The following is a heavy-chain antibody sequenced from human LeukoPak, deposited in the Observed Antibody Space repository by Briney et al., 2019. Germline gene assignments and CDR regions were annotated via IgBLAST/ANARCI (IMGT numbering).Heavy chain of an antibody. CDR3: ASGGDYFSWFDP. CDR2: ISSSSSYI. Sequence: GGSLRPSCAASGFTFSSYSMNWVRQAPGKGLEWVSSISSSSSYIYYADSVKGRFTISRDNAKNSLYLQMNSLRAEDTAVYYCASGGDYFSWFDPWGQGTLVTVSS. CDR1: GFTFSSYS. V-gene: IGHV3-21*01. J-gene: IGHJ5*02. D-gene: IGHD3-16*01.